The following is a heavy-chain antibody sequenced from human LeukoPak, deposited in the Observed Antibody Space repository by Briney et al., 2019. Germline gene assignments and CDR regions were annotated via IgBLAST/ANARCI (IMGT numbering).Heavy chain of an antibody. J-gene: IGHJ2*01. CDR2: IYSDGST. CDR1: GFTVSTNY. V-gene: IGHV3-53*01. Sequence: GGSLRLSCAASGFTVSTNYMSWVRQAPGKKLEWVSDIYSDGSTFYADSVNGRFTISRDNSKNTLYLQMNSLRAEDTAVYHCARYDFILISYFDLWGRGTLVTVSS. CDR3: ARYDFILISYFDL. D-gene: IGHD3-3*01.